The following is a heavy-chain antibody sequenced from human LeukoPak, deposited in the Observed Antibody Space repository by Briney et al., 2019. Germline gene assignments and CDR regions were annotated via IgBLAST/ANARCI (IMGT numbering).Heavy chain of an antibody. CDR1: GYTFTGYY. J-gene: IGHJ4*02. D-gene: IGHD3-9*01. V-gene: IGHV1-2*02. CDR3: ARSPDILTGENFDY. CDR2: IHLNSGGT. Sequence: ASVKVSCKASGYTFTGYYMHWVRQAPGQGLEWMGWIHLNSGGTNDAQKFQDRVTMTRDTSISTAYMELSRLRFDDTAVYYCARSPDILTGENFDYWGQGTLVTVSS.